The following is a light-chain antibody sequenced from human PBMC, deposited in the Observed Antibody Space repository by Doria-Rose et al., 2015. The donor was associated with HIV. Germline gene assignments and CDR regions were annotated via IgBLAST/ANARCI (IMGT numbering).Light chain of an antibody. Sequence: TQSPGTLSLSPGERATLSCRASQSFSSTYLAWYQQKPGQAPSLLIHDGSTRATGIPDRFSVRWSGTDFTLTINRLEPEDFALYYCHQYGTSWTFGQGTKVEI. CDR2: DGS. J-gene: IGKJ1*01. CDR1: QSFSSTY. CDR3: HQYGTSWT. V-gene: IGKV3-20*01.